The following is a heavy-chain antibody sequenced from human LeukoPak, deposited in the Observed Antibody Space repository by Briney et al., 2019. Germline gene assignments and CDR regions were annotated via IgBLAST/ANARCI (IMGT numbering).Heavy chain of an antibody. V-gene: IGHV3-23*01. D-gene: IGHD3-16*01. CDR3: AKVSTERRLGDYYYYYGMDV. Sequence: QPGGSLRLSCAASGFTFSGYAMSWVRQARGKGLEWVSAISGSGGSTYYADSVKGRFTISRDNSKNTLYLQMNSLRAEDTAVYYCAKVSTERRLGDYYYYYGMDVWGQGTTVTVSS. CDR2: ISGSGGST. CDR1: GFTFSGYA. J-gene: IGHJ6*02.